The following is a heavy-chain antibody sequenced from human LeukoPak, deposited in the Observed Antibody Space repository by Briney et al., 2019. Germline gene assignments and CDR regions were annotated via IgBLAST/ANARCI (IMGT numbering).Heavy chain of an antibody. CDR1: GYSFTSYW. J-gene: IGHJ4*02. V-gene: IGHV5-51*01. CDR3: ARHGSGGDPTSLEY. D-gene: IGHD2-21*02. Sequence: GESLQISCKGSGYSFTSYWICCVRPMPGKGLEWIGIIYPADSDTTYSPSFQGHVTTSADNSISTAYLQWISLKASDTAMYYCARHGSGGDPTSLEYWGQGTLVTVSS. CDR2: IYPADSDT.